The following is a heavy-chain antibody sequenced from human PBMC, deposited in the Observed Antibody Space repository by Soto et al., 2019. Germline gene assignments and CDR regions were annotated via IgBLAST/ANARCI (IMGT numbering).Heavy chain of an antibody. V-gene: IGHV3-21*01. CDR2: ISSSSTYI. J-gene: IGHJ4*02. CDR1: GFTLNGYS. CDR3: GRGIAVEDY. Sequence: EVQLVESGGGLVQPGGSLRLSCAASGFTLNGYSMNWFRQAPGKGLEWVSSISSSSTYIYYADSVKGRFTISRDNAKNSLFLQMNSLRAEDTAVYYCGRGIAVEDYWGQGTLVTVSS. D-gene: IGHD6-19*01.